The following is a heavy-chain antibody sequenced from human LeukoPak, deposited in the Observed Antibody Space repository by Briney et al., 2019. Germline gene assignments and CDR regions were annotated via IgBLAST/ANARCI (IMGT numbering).Heavy chain of an antibody. V-gene: IGHV3-11*04. CDR1: GFTFSDYY. CDR3: ASFLADYGDYSDAFDI. CDR2: ISSSGSTI. J-gene: IGHJ3*02. Sequence: GGSLRLSCAASGFTFSDYYMSWIRQAPGKGLEWVSYISSSGSTIYYADSVKGRFTISRDNAKNSLYLQMNSLRAEDTAVYYCASFLADYGDYSDAFDIWGQGTMVTVSS. D-gene: IGHD4-17*01.